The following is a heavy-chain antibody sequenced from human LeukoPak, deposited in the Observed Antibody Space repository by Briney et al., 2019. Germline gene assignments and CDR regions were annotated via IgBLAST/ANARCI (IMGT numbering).Heavy chain of an antibody. J-gene: IGHJ3*02. CDR3: ARAPLAYCGGDYYSGAFDI. CDR2: IYYSGST. V-gene: IGHV4-31*03. Sequence: ASQTLSLTCTVSGGSISSGGYYWSWIRQHPGKGLEWIGYIYYSGSTYYNPSLKSRVTISVDTSKNQFSLKLSSVTAADTAVYYCARAPLAYCGGDYYSGAFDIWGQGTMVTVSS. CDR1: GGSISSGGYY. D-gene: IGHD2-21*02.